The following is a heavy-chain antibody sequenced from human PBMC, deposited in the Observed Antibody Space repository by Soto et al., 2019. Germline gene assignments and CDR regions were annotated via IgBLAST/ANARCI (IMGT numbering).Heavy chain of an antibody. D-gene: IGHD6-19*01. Sequence: EVQLVESGGGLVQPGGSLRLSCAASGFTFSNVWMNWVRQAPGKGLEWVGRIKSKTDGGTTDYAAPVKGRFTISRDDSKTTLYPQMNSLKTEDTAVYYCTPLALKYSSGWYEFSDWGQGTLVTVSS. CDR3: TPLALKYSSGWYEFSD. J-gene: IGHJ4*02. CDR2: IKSKTDGGTT. CDR1: GFTFSNVW. V-gene: IGHV3-15*07.